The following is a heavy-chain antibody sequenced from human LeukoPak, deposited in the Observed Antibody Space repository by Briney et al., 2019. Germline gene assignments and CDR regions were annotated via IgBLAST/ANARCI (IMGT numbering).Heavy chain of an antibody. CDR2: ISAYNGNT. Sequence: GASVKVSCKASGYSFTNYGISWVRQAPGQRLECMGWISAYNGNTNYAQKFQGRVTMTTDTSTSTAYMELRSLGSDDTAVYYCAGDSGSSVLRLDYWGHGTLVTVFS. CDR1: GYSFTNYG. V-gene: IGHV1-18*01. J-gene: IGHJ4*01. D-gene: IGHD5-12*01. CDR3: AGDSGSSVLRLDY.